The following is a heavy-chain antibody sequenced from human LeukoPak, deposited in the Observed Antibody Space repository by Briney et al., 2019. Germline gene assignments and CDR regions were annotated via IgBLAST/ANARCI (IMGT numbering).Heavy chain of an antibody. Sequence: SETLPLTCAVYGGSFSGYYWSWIRQPPGKGLEWIGEINHSGSTNYNPSLKSRVTISVDTSKNQFSLKLSSVTAADTAVYYCASDGGKPVKYYYYGMDVWGQGTTVTVSS. CDR3: ASDGGKPVKYYYYGMDV. CDR2: INHSGST. CDR1: GGSFSGYY. J-gene: IGHJ6*02. V-gene: IGHV4-34*01.